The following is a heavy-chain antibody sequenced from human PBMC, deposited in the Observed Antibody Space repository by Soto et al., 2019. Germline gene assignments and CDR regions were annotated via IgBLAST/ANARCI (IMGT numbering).Heavy chain of an antibody. CDR2: IYDSGST. D-gene: IGHD6-6*01. CDR1: GGSLSSYY. Sequence: AETLSLTSTFSGGSLSSYYWSWIRQPPGKGLEWIGYIYDSGSTNYNPSLKSRVTISVDTSKNQFSLKLTSVTAADTAVYYCAAPPRYWGQGTLVTVS. CDR3: AAPPRY. V-gene: IGHV4-59*01. J-gene: IGHJ4*02.